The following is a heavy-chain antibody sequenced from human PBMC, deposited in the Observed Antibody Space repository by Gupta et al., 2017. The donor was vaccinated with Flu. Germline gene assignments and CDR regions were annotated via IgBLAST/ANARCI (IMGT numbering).Heavy chain of an antibody. CDR3: GDLGAAADPGD. Sequence: EVHLVESGGGLVQPGGSLRLSCAASGFTFSDHFMDWVRQAPGKGLEWVGQIRNKAGSYTTDYSASVKGRFTISRDDSKNSVFLQMNSLKTDDTAVYYCGDLGAAADPGDWGQGTLVTVSS. CDR1: GFTFSDHF. V-gene: IGHV3-72*01. D-gene: IGHD6-25*01. J-gene: IGHJ4*02. CDR2: IRNKAGSYTT.